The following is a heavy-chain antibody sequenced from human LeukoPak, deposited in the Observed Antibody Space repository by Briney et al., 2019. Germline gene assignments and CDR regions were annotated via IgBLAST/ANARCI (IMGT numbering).Heavy chain of an antibody. Sequence: SVKVSCKASGGTLSSYSISWVRQAPGQGLEWMGGIIPIFGSANFAQKFQGRVTITADDSTNTAYMELSSLTSEDTAFYYCARGLSRWSTPTSSYYYRMDVWGQGTTVVVSS. CDR2: IIPIFGSA. V-gene: IGHV1-69*01. J-gene: IGHJ6*02. D-gene: IGHD4-23*01. CDR1: GGTLSSYS. CDR3: ARGLSRWSTPTSSYYYRMDV.